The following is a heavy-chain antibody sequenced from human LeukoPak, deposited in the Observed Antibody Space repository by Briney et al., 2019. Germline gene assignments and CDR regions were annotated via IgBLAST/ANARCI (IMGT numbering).Heavy chain of an antibody. CDR1: GFTFSSYW. CDR2: IKEDGSEK. Sequence: GGSLRLSCAASGFTFSSYWMSWVRQAPGKGLEWVANIKEDGSEKYYVDSVKGRFTISRDNAKNSLYLQMSSLRAEDTAVYYCARVNGLYYFDYWGQGTLVTVSS. V-gene: IGHV3-7*02. CDR3: ARVNGLYYFDY. J-gene: IGHJ4*02. D-gene: IGHD3-16*01.